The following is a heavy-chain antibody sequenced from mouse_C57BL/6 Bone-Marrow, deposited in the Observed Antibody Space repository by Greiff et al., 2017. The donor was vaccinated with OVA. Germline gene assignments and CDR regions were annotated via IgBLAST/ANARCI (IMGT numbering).Heavy chain of an antibody. CDR3: ARGYYGNVFDY. D-gene: IGHD2-1*01. Sequence: QVHVKQPGAELVKPGASVKMSCKASGYTFTRYWITWVKQRPGQGLEWIGDIYPGSGSTNYNEKFKSKATLTVDTSSSTSYMQLSSLTSEDSAVYYCARGYYGNVFDYWGQGTTLTVSS. CDR2: IYPGSGST. J-gene: IGHJ2*01. V-gene: IGHV1-55*01. CDR1: GYTFTRYW.